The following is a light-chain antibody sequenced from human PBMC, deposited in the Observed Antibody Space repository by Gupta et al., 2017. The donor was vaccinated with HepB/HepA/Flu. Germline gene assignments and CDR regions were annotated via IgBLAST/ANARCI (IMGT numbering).Light chain of an antibody. V-gene: IGLV1-40*01. Sequence: QSVLTQPPSVSGAPGQRVTISCTGSSSNIGAGYDVHWYQQLPGTAPKLLINGNSNRPSGVPDRFSGSMSGTSASLAITGLQTEDEADYYCQSYDSSLSGSEVIFGGGTKLTVL. CDR3: QSYDSSLSGSEVI. J-gene: IGLJ2*01. CDR2: GNS. CDR1: SSNIGAGYD.